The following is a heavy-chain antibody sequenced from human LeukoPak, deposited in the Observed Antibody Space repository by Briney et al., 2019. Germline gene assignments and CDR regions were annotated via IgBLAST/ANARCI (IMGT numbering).Heavy chain of an antibody. Sequence: SVTVSCKASGGTFSSYAISWVRQAPGQGLEWMGRIIPILGIANYAQKFHGRVTITADKSTSTAYMELSSLRSEDTAVYYCARRWGDGYTVSLDAFDIWGQGTMVTVSS. CDR3: ARRWGDGYTVSLDAFDI. D-gene: IGHD5-24*01. V-gene: IGHV1-69*04. CDR2: IIPILGIA. J-gene: IGHJ3*02. CDR1: GGTFSSYA.